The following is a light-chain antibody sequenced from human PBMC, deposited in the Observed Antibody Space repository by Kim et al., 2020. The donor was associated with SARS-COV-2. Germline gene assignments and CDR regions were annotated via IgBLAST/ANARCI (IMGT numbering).Light chain of an antibody. Sequence: QSVLTQPPSASGTPGQRVTISCSGSSSNIGSNYVYWYQQFPGTTPKLLIHSNDQRPSGVPDRFSASKSGTSASLAISGLRSEDEADYYCGSWDESLSGMVFGGGTQLTVL. V-gene: IGLV1-47*02. CDR2: SND. CDR1: SSNIGSNY. CDR3: GSWDESLSGMV. J-gene: IGLJ2*01.